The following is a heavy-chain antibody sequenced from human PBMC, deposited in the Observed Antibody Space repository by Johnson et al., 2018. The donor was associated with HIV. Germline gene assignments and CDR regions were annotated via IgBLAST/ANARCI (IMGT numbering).Heavy chain of an antibody. CDR1: GFTFSSYV. J-gene: IGHJ3*02. CDR3: AKDGMGGNYWYAFDI. CDR2: ISYDGSNK. Sequence: VQLVESGGGVVQPGRSLRLSCAASGFTFSSYVMHLVRQASGKGLEWVAVISYDGSNKYYADSVKGRFSISRDNSKNTLYLQMNSLRAEDTAVYYCAKDGMGGNYWYAFDIWGQGTMVTVSS. D-gene: IGHD1-26*01. V-gene: IGHV3-30-3*01.